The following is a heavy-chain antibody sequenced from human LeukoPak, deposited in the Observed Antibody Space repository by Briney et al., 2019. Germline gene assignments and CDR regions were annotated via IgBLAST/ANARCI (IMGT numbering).Heavy chain of an antibody. D-gene: IGHD3-10*01. CDR3: ARVQQEWFGEGGAFDI. CDR2: ISAYNGNT. J-gene: IGHJ3*02. CDR1: GYTFTSYG. V-gene: IGHV1-18*01. Sequence: GASVKVSCKASGYTFTSYGISWVRQAPGQGLEWMGWISAYNGNTNYAQKLQGRVTMSTDTSTSTAYMELRSLRSDDTAVYYCARVQQEWFGEGGAFDIWGQGTMVTVSS.